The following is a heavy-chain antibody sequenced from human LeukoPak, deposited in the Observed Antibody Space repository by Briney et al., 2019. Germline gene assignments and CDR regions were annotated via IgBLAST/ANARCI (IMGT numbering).Heavy chain of an antibody. CDR2: ITGSGGST. Sequence: GGSLRLSCAASGFTFSSYAMSWVRQAPGKGLEWVSGITGSGGSTYYADTVKGRFTISRDNAKNSLYLQMNSLRAEDTAVYYCARAPLAGLFDYWGQGTLVTVSS. V-gene: IGHV3-23*01. J-gene: IGHJ4*02. D-gene: IGHD6-19*01. CDR3: ARAPLAGLFDY. CDR1: GFTFSSYA.